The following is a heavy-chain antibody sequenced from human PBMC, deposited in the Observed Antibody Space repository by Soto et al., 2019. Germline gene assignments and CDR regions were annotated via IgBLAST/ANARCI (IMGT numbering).Heavy chain of an antibody. CDR1: GGSFSGYY. D-gene: IGHD3-10*01. J-gene: IGHJ4*02. V-gene: IGHV4-34*01. Sequence: PSETLSLTCAVYGGSFSGYYWSWIRQPPGKGLEWIGEINHSGSTNYNPSLKSRVTISVDTSKNQFSLKLSSVTAADTAVYYCARGQGGTEWFGELLPYYFDSWGQGTLVTVSS. CDR3: ARGQGGTEWFGELLPYYFDS. CDR2: INHSGST.